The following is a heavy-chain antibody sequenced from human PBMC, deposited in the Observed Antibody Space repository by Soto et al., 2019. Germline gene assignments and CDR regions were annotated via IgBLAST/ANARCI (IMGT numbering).Heavy chain of an antibody. D-gene: IGHD3-22*01. V-gene: IGHV4-30-2*06. CDR1: GGSITSGGYS. Sequence: SETLSLTCSVSGGSITSGGYSWTWIRQSPGKHLQLIGYIYQSGATHYTPSLKGRITISLDSDKNQFSLKHSSVTVADTAVYYRASGEGYYYDGRGLSFTWFDPWGQGALVTVSS. CDR2: IYQSGAT. CDR3: ASGEGYYYDGRGLSFTWFDP. J-gene: IGHJ5*02.